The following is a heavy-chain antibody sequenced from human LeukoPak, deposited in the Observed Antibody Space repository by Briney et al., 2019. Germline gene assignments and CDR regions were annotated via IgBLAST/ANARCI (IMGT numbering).Heavy chain of an antibody. D-gene: IGHD6-13*01. Sequence: SETLSLTCTVSGGSISSGDYYWSWIRQPPGKGLEWIGYIYYSGSTNYNPSLKSRVTISVDTSKNQFSLKLSSVTAADTAVYYCARGRGRQQLVLFDYWGQGTLVTVSS. CDR3: ARGRGRQQLVLFDY. J-gene: IGHJ4*02. V-gene: IGHV4-61*08. CDR1: GGSISSGDYY. CDR2: IYYSGST.